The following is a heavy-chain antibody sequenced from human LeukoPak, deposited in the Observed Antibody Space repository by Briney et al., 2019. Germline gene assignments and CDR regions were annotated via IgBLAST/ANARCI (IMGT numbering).Heavy chain of an antibody. J-gene: IGHJ5*02. D-gene: IGHD6-19*01. CDR2: ISSSSTTL. CDR3: AREGEQWSEPYNWFDP. Sequence: GGSLRLSCAASGFTFSSYGMNWVRQAPGKGLEWISYISSSSTTLYYADSVKGRFTISRDNGRNSLYLQMNSLRVEDTAVYYCAREGEQWSEPYNWFDPWGQGTLVTVSS. V-gene: IGHV3-48*04. CDR1: GFTFSSYG.